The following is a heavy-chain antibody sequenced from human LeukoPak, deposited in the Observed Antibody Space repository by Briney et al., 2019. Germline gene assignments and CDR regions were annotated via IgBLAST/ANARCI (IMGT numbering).Heavy chain of an antibody. D-gene: IGHD2-2*01. J-gene: IGHJ5*02. Sequence: GGSLRLSCAASGFTFSSYWMSWVRQAPGKGLEWVANIKQDGSEKYYADSVKGRFTISRDNAKNSLYLQMNSLRAEDTAVYYCARGKASGQLPASKWFDPWGQGTLVTVSS. CDR1: GFTFSSYW. V-gene: IGHV3-7*01. CDR3: ARGKASGQLPASKWFDP. CDR2: IKQDGSEK.